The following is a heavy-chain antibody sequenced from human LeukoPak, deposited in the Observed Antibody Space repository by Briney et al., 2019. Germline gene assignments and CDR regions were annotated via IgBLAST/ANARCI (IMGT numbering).Heavy chain of an antibody. Sequence: PGGSLRLSCAASGFTFSSYAMHWVRQAPGKGLEWVAVISYDGSNKYYADSVKGRFTISRDNSKNTLYLQMNSLRAEDTAVYYCARDSKVVTAITHRGAFDIWGQGTMVTVSS. CDR2: ISYDGSNK. D-gene: IGHD2-21*02. V-gene: IGHV3-30*04. CDR1: GFTFSSYA. J-gene: IGHJ3*02. CDR3: ARDSKVVTAITHRGAFDI.